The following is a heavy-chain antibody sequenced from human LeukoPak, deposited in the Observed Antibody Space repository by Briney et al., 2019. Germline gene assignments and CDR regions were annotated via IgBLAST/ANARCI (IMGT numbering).Heavy chain of an antibody. V-gene: IGHV3-48*03. CDR3: ARETNSSRSFDC. J-gene: IGHJ4*02. CDR1: GFTFSSYE. D-gene: IGHD6-13*01. CDR2: ISSSGSTI. Sequence: QLGGSLRLSCAASGFTFSSYELNWVRQAPGKGLEWVSYISSSGSTIYYADSVKGRFTISRDNAKSSLYLQMNSLRAEDTAVYYCARETNSSRSFDCWGQGTLVTVSS.